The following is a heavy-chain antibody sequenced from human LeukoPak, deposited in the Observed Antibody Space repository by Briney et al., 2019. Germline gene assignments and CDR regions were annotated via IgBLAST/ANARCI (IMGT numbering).Heavy chain of an antibody. V-gene: IGHV3-23*01. D-gene: IGHD6-6*01. CDR1: GFTFSTYA. CDR3: AKRSSAMCFDY. Sequence: GGSLSLSCAASGFTFSTYAMNWVRQAPGKGLEWVSTISDSGYTTYYADSVKGRFTISRDNSKNTLYLQINGLRAEDTAVYYCAKRSSAMCFDYWGQGTLVTVSS. J-gene: IGHJ4*02. CDR2: ISDSGYTT.